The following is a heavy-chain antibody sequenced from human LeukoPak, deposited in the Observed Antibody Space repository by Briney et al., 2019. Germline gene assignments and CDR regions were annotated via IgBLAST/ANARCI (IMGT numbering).Heavy chain of an antibody. J-gene: IGHJ4*02. CDR3: VRDLDLGGYSSFEY. Sequence: GGSLRLSCAASGFTFSNYWMHWVRQAPGKGLVWVSRINSDGSGSNYADSLKGRFTISRDSAKNSLYLQMNTLRAEDTAVYYCVRDLDLGGYSSFEYWGQGILVTVSS. V-gene: IGHV3-74*01. CDR1: GFTFSNYW. CDR2: INSDGSGS. D-gene: IGHD4-23*01.